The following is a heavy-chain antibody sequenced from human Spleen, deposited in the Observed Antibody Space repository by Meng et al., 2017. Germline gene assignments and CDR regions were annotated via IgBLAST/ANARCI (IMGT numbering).Heavy chain of an antibody. CDR2: IYHSGST. J-gene: IGHJ5*02. CDR3: ARDRGVNWNDVTGWFDP. Sequence: SETLSLTCTVSGYSISSGYYWGWIRQPPGKGLEWIGSIYHSGSTYYNPSLKSRVTISVDTSKNQFSLKLSSVTAADTAVYYCARDRGVNWNDVTGWFDPWGQGTLVTVSS. D-gene: IGHD1-1*01. CDR1: GYSISSGYY. V-gene: IGHV4-38-2*02.